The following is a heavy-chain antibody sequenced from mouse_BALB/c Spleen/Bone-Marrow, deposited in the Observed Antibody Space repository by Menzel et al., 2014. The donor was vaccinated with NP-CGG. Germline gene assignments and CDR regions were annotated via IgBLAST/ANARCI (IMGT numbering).Heavy chain of an antibody. J-gene: IGHJ4*01. Sequence: VQLQQSGPQLVRPGASVKISCKASGYSFTSYWMHWVKQRPGQGLEWIGMIDPSDSETRLNQKFKDKATLTVDKSSGTAYMQLSSPTSEDSAVYYCSRDGITTATYYYAMDYWGQGTSVTVSS. V-gene: IGHV1S127*01. CDR2: IDPSDSET. CDR3: SRDGITTATYYYAMDY. CDR1: GYSFTSYW. D-gene: IGHD1-2*01.